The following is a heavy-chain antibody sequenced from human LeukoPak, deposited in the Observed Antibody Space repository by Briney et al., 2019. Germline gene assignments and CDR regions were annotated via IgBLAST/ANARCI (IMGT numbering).Heavy chain of an antibody. J-gene: IGHJ5*02. CDR1: GGSISSSSYY. D-gene: IGHD2-15*01. CDR2: IYYSGTT. CDR3: ARVNTQGVPSP. V-gene: IGHV4-39*01. Sequence: SETLSLTCTVSGGSISSSSYYWGWIRQPPGKGLEWIASIYYSGTTHYNPSHQSRVTMSVDMSKNQFSLKLRSVTAADTAVYYCARVNTQGVPSPWGQGILVTVSS.